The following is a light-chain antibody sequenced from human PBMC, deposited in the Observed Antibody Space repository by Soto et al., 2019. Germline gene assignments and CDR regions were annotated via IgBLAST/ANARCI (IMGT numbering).Light chain of an antibody. CDR3: QSYDSSLSVLVV. J-gene: IGLJ2*01. Sequence: QSALTQPPSVSGAPGQRVTISCTGNSSNIGAGYDVHWYQQLPGTTPKLLIYGNTNRPSGVPDRFSGSKSGTSASLAITGLQAEDEADYYCQSYDSSLSVLVVFGGGTKLTVL. CDR1: SSNIGAGYD. V-gene: IGLV1-40*01. CDR2: GNT.